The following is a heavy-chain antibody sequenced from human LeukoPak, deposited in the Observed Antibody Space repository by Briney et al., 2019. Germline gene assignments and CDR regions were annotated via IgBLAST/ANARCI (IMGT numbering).Heavy chain of an antibody. CDR3: AKSPNLMVRDSFDY. V-gene: IGHV3-21*04. D-gene: IGHD2-8*01. CDR2: ISSSSSYI. J-gene: IGHJ4*02. CDR1: GFTFSSYS. Sequence: GGSLRLSCAASGFTFSSYSMNWVRQASGKGLEWVSSISSSSSYIYYADSVKGRFTISRDNAKNSLYLQMNSLRAEDTAVYYCAKSPNLMVRDSFDYWGQGTLVTVSS.